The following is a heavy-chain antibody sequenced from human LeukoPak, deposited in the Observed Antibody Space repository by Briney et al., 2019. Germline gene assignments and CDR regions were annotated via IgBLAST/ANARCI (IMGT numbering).Heavy chain of an antibody. J-gene: IGHJ3*02. CDR2: ISSSSSYI. D-gene: IGHD3-16*02. CDR3: AAFGGVIVGDAFDI. Sequence: GGSLRLSCTTSVFPFSRYSMNWVRQAPGKGLEWVSSISSSSSYIYYADSVKGRFTISRDNAKNSLYLQMNSLRAEDTAVYYCAAFGGVIVGDAFDIWGQGTMVTVSS. CDR1: VFPFSRYS. V-gene: IGHV3-21*01.